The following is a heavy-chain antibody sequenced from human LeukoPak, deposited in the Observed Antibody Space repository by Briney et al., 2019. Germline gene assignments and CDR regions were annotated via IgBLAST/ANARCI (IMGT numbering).Heavy chain of an antibody. CDR3: ARHKHSSGWASLDF. D-gene: IGHD5-18*01. V-gene: IGHV4-59*08. J-gene: IGHJ4*02. Sequence: PSEALSLTCTVSGVSIIDYYWSWIRQPPGKGLEWIAYISYNGCSYSNPSLKSRVTISIDTSKNQCSLKLSSVTAADTAIFYCARHKHSSGWASLDFWGPGTLVTV. CDR2: ISYNGCS. CDR1: GVSIIDYY.